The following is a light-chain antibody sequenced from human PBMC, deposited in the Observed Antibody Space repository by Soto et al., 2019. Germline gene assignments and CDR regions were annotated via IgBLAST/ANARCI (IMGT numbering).Light chain of an antibody. V-gene: IGLV2-18*02. CDR3: SSYISTPFGVV. CDR2: GVS. CDR1: SSDVGIYNR. J-gene: IGLJ3*02. Sequence: QSALTQPPSVSGSPGQSVTISCTGTSSDVGIYNRVSWYQQPPGTAPKFIIYGVSNRPAGVPGRFSGSKSDNTASLTISGLQAEDEADYYCSSYISTPFGVVFGGGTKVTVL.